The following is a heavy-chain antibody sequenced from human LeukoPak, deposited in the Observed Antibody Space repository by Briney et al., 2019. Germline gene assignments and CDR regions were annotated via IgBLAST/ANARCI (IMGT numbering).Heavy chain of an antibody. CDR1: DYTFTSYG. D-gene: IGHD2-2*02. V-gene: IGHV1-18*01. CDR3: ARAAPYCSSSSCYKDY. CDR2: ISAYNGNT. J-gene: IGHJ4*02. Sequence: GASVKVSCKGSDYTFTSYGISWVRQAPGQGLEWMGWISAYNGNTNYAQKFRGRVTMSTDTSTSTAYMELRSLRSDDTAVYYCARAAPYCSSSSCYKDYWGQGTLVTVSS.